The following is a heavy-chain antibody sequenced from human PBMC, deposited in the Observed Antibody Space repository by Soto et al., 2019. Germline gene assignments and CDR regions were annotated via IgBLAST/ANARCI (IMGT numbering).Heavy chain of an antibody. J-gene: IGHJ4*02. CDR2: ISSSSSTI. Sequence: EVQLVESGGGLVQPGGSLRLSCAASGFTFSSYSMNWVRQAPGKGLEWGSYISSSSSTIYYADSVKGRFTISRDNAKNSLYLQMNSLRDEDTAVYYCARDGEVQLERRPIPLDYWGQGTLVTVSS. CDR3: ARDGEVQLERRPIPLDY. CDR1: GFTFSSYS. V-gene: IGHV3-48*02. D-gene: IGHD1-1*01.